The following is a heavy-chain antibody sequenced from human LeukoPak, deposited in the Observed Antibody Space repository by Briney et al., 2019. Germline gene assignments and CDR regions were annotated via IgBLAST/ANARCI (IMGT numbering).Heavy chain of an antibody. D-gene: IGHD4-17*01. CDR2: IYYSGST. Sequence: SETLSLTCTVSGGSISSGDYYWSWIRQPPGKGLEWFGYIYYSGSTYYNPSLKSRVTISVDTSKNQFSLKLSSVTAADTAVYYCAREDYGDPDAFDIWGQGTMVTVSS. CDR1: GGSISSGDYY. CDR3: AREDYGDPDAFDI. J-gene: IGHJ3*02. V-gene: IGHV4-30-4*08.